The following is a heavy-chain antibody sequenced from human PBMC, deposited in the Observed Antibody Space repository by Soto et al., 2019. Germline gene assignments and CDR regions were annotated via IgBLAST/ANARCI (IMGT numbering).Heavy chain of an antibody. V-gene: IGHV4-34*01. J-gene: IGHJ5*02. CDR1: GGSFSGYY. Sequence: SETLSLTCAVYGGSFSGYYWIWIRQPPGKGLEWIGEINHSGSTNYNPSLKSRVTISVDTSKNQFSLKLSSVTAADTAVYYCARGPQRYYDFWSGKDWFDPWGQGTLVTVS. D-gene: IGHD3-3*01. CDR2: INHSGST. CDR3: ARGPQRYYDFWSGKDWFDP.